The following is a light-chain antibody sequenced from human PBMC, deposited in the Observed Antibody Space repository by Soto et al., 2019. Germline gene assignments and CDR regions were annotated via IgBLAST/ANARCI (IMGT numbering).Light chain of an antibody. Sequence: DIQMTQSPSTLSASVGDRVTITCRASQSISSWLAWYQQKPGKAPKLLIYDASGLESGVPSRFSGSGSGTEFTFTISSLQPDDFATYYCQQYNSYSGTFGQGTKV. CDR1: QSISSW. J-gene: IGKJ1*01. CDR3: QQYNSYSGT. V-gene: IGKV1-5*01. CDR2: DAS.